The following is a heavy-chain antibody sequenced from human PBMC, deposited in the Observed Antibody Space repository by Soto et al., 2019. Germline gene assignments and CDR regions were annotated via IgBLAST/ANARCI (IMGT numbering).Heavy chain of an antibody. CDR2: IIPIFGTA. CDR1: GGTFSSYA. CDR3: ARALYDYVWGSYRNFDY. V-gene: IGHV1-69*06. Sequence: QVQLVQSGAEVKKPGSSVKVSCKASGGTFSSYAISWVRQAPGQGLEWMGGIIPIFGTANYAQKFQGRVTITADKSTSTAYMELSRLRSEDTVVYYCARALYDYVWGSYRNFDYWGQGTLVTVSS. D-gene: IGHD3-16*02. J-gene: IGHJ4*02.